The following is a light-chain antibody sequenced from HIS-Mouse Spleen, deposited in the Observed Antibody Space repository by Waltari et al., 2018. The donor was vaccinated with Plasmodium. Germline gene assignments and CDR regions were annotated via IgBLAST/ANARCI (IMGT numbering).Light chain of an antibody. J-gene: IGLJ3*02. CDR1: SSAVGSYNL. V-gene: IGLV2-23*03. CDR2: EGR. CDR3: CSYAGSSTFV. Sequence: QSALTQPASVSGSPGQSITISCTGTSSAVGSYNLVSWYQQHPGNAPKLMMYEGRKRPSGVSNRVSGSKPGNTASLTSSGLQAEDEADYYCCSYAGSSTFVFGGGTKLTVL.